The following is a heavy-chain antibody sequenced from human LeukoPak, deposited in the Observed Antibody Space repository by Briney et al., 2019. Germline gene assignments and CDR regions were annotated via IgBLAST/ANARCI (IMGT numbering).Heavy chain of an antibody. J-gene: IGHJ4*02. CDR3: ARHLDSRGRYFDY. V-gene: IGHV4-39*01. CDR1: GGSISSGSHY. D-gene: IGHD3-22*01. Sequence: SETLSLTCIVSGGSISSGSHYWAWVRQPPGKGLEWIASMLYSGNTYYNPSLKSRVTISVDTSKNQFFLRLSSVTAADTTVHYCARHLDSRGRYFDYWGQGTLVTVSS. CDR2: MLYSGNT.